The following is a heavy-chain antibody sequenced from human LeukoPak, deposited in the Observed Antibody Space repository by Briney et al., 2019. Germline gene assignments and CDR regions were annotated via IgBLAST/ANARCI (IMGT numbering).Heavy chain of an antibody. D-gene: IGHD4-17*01. J-gene: IGHJ4*02. Sequence: PGESLKISCAVSGFTFESTFMNWVRQAPGKGLAWVSSISSSGSFEHYADSFKGRFTVSRDNTNNTLFLHMNGLRAEDSATYYCTRDYGARDDWGQGTPVTVSS. CDR1: GFTFESTF. CDR3: TRDYGARDD. CDR2: ISSSGSFE. V-gene: IGHV3-21*06.